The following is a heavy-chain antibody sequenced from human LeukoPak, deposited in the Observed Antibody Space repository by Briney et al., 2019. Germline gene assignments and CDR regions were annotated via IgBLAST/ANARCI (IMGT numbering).Heavy chain of an antibody. Sequence: PGGSLRLSCAASGFTFSSYGMHWDRQAPGKGLEWVAFMRYDGSNKYYADSVKGRFTISRDNSKNTLYLQMNSLRAEDTAVYYCAKDRRYCSGGSCDLFDYWGQGTLVTVSS. J-gene: IGHJ4*02. CDR1: GFTFSSYG. CDR2: MRYDGSNK. V-gene: IGHV3-30*02. CDR3: AKDRRYCSGGSCDLFDY. D-gene: IGHD2-15*01.